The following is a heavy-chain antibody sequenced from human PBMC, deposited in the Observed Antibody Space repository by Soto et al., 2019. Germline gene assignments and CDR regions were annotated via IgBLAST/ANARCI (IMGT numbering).Heavy chain of an antibody. CDR1: GGSISSGDYY. V-gene: IGHV4-30-4*01. J-gene: IGHJ4*01. D-gene: IGHD5-12*01. Sequence: PSETLSLTCTVSGGSISSGDYYWSWIRQPPGKGLEWIGYIYYSGSTYYNPSLKSRVTISVDTSKNQFSLKLSSVTAADTAVYYCARTRGYSGYDYSPRFEHWGHGTLFTDPS. CDR3: ARTRGYSGYDYSPRFEH. CDR2: IYYSGST.